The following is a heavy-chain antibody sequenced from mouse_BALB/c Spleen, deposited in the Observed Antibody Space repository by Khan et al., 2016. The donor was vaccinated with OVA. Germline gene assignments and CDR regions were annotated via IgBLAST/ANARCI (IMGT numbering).Heavy chain of an antibody. CDR2: LRTNASGYTT. CDR3: ARVDYGYGFAY. V-gene: IGHV7-3*02. CDR1: GFTFSDYY. Sequence: EVELVESGGGLVEPGGSLRLSCATSGFTFSDYYMSWVRQPPGKALEWLGFLRTNASGYTTEYSASVTGRFTISRHNSQSILYLQMNRLRAEDSATYYCARVDYGYGFAYWGPGTLVTVSA. D-gene: IGHD1-2*01. J-gene: IGHJ3*01.